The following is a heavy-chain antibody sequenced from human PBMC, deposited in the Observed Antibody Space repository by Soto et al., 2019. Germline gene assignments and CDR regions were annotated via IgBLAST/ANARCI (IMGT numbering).Heavy chain of an antibody. CDR1: GFTFRDYY. Sequence: GGSLRLSCAASGFTFRDYYMSWIRQAPGKGLEWVSYTHSSGTTIYYAHSVRGRFTISRDNARSSLYLQMNSLRAEDTAVFYCARAVSWNEFGPWGQGARVTVSS. CDR3: ARAVSWNEFGP. V-gene: IGHV3-11*01. D-gene: IGHD6-13*01. J-gene: IGHJ5*02. CDR2: THSSGTTI.